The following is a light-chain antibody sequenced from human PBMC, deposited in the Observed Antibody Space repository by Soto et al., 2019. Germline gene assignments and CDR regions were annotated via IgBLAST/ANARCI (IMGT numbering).Light chain of an antibody. CDR3: QQYNSYSLFT. V-gene: IGKV1-5*01. CDR2: DAS. CDR1: QSISSW. Sequence: DIQMTQSPSTLSASVGDRVTITCRASQSISSWLAWYQQKPGKAPKLLIYDASSLESEVPSRFSGSGSGTEFTLTISSLQPDDFATYYCQQYNSYSLFTFGPGTKVDIK. J-gene: IGKJ3*01.